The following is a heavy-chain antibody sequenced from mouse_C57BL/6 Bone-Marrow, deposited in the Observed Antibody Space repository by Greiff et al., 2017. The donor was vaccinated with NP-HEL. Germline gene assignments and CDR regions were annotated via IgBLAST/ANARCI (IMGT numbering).Heavy chain of an antibody. CDR1: GFTFSDYG. CDR2: ISSGSSTI. D-gene: IGHD3-3*01. V-gene: IGHV5-17*01. J-gene: IGHJ4*01. CDR3: ARRRLGYAMDY. Sequence: DVKLVESGGGLVKPGGSLKLSCAASGFTFSDYGMHWVRQAPEKGLEWVAYISSGSSTIYYADTVKGRFTISRDNAKNTLFLQMTSLRSEDTAMYYCARRRLGYAMDYWGQGTSVTVSS.